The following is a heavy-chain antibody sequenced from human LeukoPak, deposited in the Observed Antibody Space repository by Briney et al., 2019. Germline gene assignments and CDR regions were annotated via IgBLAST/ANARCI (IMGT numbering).Heavy chain of an antibody. V-gene: IGHV3-9*01. CDR3: AKDIGSIWYFYFDY. D-gene: IGHD6-13*01. CDR2: ISWNSGSI. CDR1: GFTFDDYA. J-gene: IGHJ4*02. Sequence: GRSLRLSCAASGFTFDDYAMHWVRQAPGKGLEWVSGISWNSGSIAYADSVKGRFTISRDNAKNSLYLQMSSLGAEDTALYYCAKDIGSIWYFYFDYWGPGTLVTVSS.